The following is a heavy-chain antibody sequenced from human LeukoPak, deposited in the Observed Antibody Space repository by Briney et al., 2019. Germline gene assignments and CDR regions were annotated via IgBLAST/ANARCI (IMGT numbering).Heavy chain of an antibody. CDR2: ISTSGSTI. V-gene: IGHV3-11*01. D-gene: IGHD1-26*01. Sequence: GGSLSLSCAGSGFTLSDYYMSWIRQAPGKGLEWVSCISTSGSTIYYADSVKGRFTISRDNAKNSLYLQMNSLRAEDTAVYYCARQNSGRYFYYGMDVWGQGTTVIVSS. CDR1: GFTLSDYY. J-gene: IGHJ6*02. CDR3: ARQNSGRYFYYGMDV.